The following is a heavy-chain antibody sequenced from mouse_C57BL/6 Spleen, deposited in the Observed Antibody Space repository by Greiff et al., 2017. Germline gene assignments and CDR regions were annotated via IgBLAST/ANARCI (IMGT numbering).Heavy chain of an antibody. CDR3: ASKGLRDYFDY. Sequence: QVQLQQPGAELVKPGASVKLSCKASGYTFTSYWMQWVKQRPGQGLEWIGEIDPSDSYTNYNQKFKGKATLTVDTSSSTADMQLSSLTSEDSAVYYCASKGLRDYFDYWGQGTTLTVSS. D-gene: IGHD3-1*01. CDR2: IDPSDSYT. CDR1: GYTFTSYW. V-gene: IGHV1-50*01. J-gene: IGHJ2*01.